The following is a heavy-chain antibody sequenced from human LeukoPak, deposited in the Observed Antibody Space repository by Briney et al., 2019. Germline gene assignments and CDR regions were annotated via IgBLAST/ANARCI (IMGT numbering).Heavy chain of an antibody. D-gene: IGHD6-19*01. CDR2: IFSRGGA. CDR1: GGSITGFF. V-gene: IGHV4-4*07. Sequence: PSETLSLTCAVSGGSITGFFWTWIRQPAGEGLQYIGRIFSRGGANYNPSLQSRVAMSVDTSQNLFSLKLTSVTAADTAVYFCARVATPDVSSPLDFWGQGILDTVSS. J-gene: IGHJ4*02. CDR3: ARVATPDVSSPLDF.